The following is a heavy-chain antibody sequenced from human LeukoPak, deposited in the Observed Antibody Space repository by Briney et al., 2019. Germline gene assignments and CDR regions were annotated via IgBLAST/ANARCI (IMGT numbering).Heavy chain of an antibody. Sequence: PSETLSLTCAVYGGSFSGYYWSWIRQPPGKGLEWMGEINHSGSTNYNPSLKSRVTISVDTSKNQFSLKLSSVTAADTAVYYCARAPPLYSSSWYVLWFDPWGQGTLVTVSS. V-gene: IGHV4-34*01. D-gene: IGHD6-13*01. J-gene: IGHJ5*02. CDR1: GGSFSGYY. CDR2: INHSGST. CDR3: ARAPPLYSSSWYVLWFDP.